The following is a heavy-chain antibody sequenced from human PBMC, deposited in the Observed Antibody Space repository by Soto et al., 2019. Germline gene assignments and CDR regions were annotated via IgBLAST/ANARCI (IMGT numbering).Heavy chain of an antibody. J-gene: IGHJ2*01. CDR1: GFTFSSYG. V-gene: IGHV3-33*01. Sequence: QVQLVESGGGVVQPGRSLRLSCAASGFTFSSYGMHWVRQAPGKGLEWVAVIWYDGSNKYYADSVKGRFTIYRDNSKNTLYLQMNSLRADDTAVYYCARPSGYDGYWYFDLWGRGTLVTVSS. CDR3: ARPSGYDGYWYFDL. D-gene: IGHD5-12*01. CDR2: IWYDGSNK.